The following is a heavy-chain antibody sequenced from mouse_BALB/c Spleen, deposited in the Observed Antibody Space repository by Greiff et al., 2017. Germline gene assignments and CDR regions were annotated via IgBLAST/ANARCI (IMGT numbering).Heavy chain of an antibody. CDR3: AREDYGSSYSYFDV. V-gene: IGHV3-6*02. CDR1: GYSITSGYY. D-gene: IGHD1-1*01. J-gene: IGHJ1*01. CDR2: ISYDGSN. Sequence: VQLQQSGPGLVKPSQSLSLTCSVTGYSITSGYYWNWIRQFPGNKLEWMGYISYDGSNNYNPSLKNRISITRDTSKNQFFLKLNSVTTEDTATYYCAREDYGSSYSYFDVWGAGTTVTVSS.